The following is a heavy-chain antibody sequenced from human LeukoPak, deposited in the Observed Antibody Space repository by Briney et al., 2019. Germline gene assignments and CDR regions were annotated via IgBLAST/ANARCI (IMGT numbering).Heavy chain of an antibody. Sequence: RRSLRLSCAASGFTLSSYAMHWVRQAPGKGLEWVAVISYDGSNKYYADSVKGRFTISRDNSKNTLYLQMNSLRAEDTAVYYCARGGAVAVLYYFDYWGQGTLVTVSS. D-gene: IGHD6-19*01. J-gene: IGHJ4*02. CDR3: ARGGAVAVLYYFDY. CDR2: ISYDGSNK. V-gene: IGHV3-30-3*01. CDR1: GFTLSSYA.